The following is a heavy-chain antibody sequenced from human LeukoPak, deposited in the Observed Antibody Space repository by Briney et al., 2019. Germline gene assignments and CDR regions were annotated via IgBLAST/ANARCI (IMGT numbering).Heavy chain of an antibody. CDR1: GFTVSSNY. Sequence: GGSLRLSCAASGFTVSSNYMSWVRQAPGKGLEWVSVIYSSGSTDYADSVKGRFTISRDNSKNTLYLQMNSLRAEDTAVYYCAREAYSSNWYGEVTASKYYYYYYMDVWGKGTTVTVSS. J-gene: IGHJ6*03. CDR3: AREAYSSNWYGEVTASKYYYYYYMDV. CDR2: IYSSGST. D-gene: IGHD6-13*01. V-gene: IGHV3-66*03.